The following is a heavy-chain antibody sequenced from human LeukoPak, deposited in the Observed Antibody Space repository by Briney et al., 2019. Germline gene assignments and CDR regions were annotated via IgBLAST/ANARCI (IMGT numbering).Heavy chain of an antibody. V-gene: IGHV3-23*01. CDR3: AKDQTVAVAGPFDN. Sequence: GGSLTLSCAAAGFTFTDYSMNWVRQAPGKGLEWVSGISGSAVSTFYADSVKGRFTISRDNSKTTLYLHMDSLRVEDTAVYYCAKDQTVAVAGPFDNWGQGTLVTVSS. D-gene: IGHD6-19*01. CDR1: GFTFTDYS. J-gene: IGHJ4*02. CDR2: ISGSAVST.